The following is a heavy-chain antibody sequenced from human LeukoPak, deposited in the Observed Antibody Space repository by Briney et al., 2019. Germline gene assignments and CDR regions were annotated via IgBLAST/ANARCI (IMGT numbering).Heavy chain of an antibody. CDR1: GYSSTNYG. J-gene: IGHJ5*02. D-gene: IGHD6-13*01. V-gene: IGHV1-18*01. CDR3: ARDVGITVADSFDP. Sequence: ATVRVSFRASGYSSTNYGISWVRQAPGQGREWRGWIHIYRGNTNYAQKFQGRVTMTTDTSTSTVYMEVRGLRSDDTAMYYCARDVGITVADSFDPWGQGTLVTVSS. CDR2: IHIYRGNT.